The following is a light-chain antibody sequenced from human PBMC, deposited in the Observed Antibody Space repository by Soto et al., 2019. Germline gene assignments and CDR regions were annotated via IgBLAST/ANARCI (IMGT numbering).Light chain of an antibody. CDR2: DAF. V-gene: IGKV1-5*01. Sequence: DIQLTQTPSTLSASIGDRVTITCRASQSLSGWLAWYQQTPGKAPKLLISDAFRLESGVPSRFRGSGSGTEFSLTITSLQPGDSATFYCQQYASYPWTFGRGTNVDIK. CDR3: QQYASYPWT. CDR1: QSLSGW. J-gene: IGKJ1*01.